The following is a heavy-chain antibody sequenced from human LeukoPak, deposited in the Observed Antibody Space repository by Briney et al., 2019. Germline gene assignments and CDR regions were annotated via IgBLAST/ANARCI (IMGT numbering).Heavy chain of an antibody. CDR1: GYTFTTYD. CDR3: ARKARDGYNYPY. D-gene: IGHD5-24*01. V-gene: IGHV1-8*01. CDR2: MNPNSGNT. Sequence: EASVNVSCKASGYTFTTYDINWVRQAPGQGLEWMGWMNPNSGNTGYAQKFQGRVTMTRNTSVSTAYMELSSLRSEDTAVYYCARKARDGYNYPYWGQGTLVTVSS. J-gene: IGHJ4*02.